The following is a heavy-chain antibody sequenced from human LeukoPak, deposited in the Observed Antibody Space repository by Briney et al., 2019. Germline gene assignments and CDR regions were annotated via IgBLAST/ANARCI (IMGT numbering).Heavy chain of an antibody. CDR1: GGSFSGYY. Sequence: SETLSLTCAVYGGSFSGYYWSWIRQPPGKGLEWIGESNHSGSTNYNPSLKSRVTISVDTSKSQFSLKLSSVTAADTAVYYCAREGRYYYGSGSYFDYWGQGTLVTVSS. CDR3: AREGRYYYGSGSYFDY. J-gene: IGHJ4*02. CDR2: SNHSGST. D-gene: IGHD3-10*01. V-gene: IGHV4-34*01.